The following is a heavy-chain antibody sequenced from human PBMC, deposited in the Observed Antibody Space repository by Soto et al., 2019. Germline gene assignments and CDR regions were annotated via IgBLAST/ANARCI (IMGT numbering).Heavy chain of an antibody. V-gene: IGHV6-1*01. J-gene: IGHJ6*04. CDR3: EREVCSSMGAYAGRMRFFQF. CDR1: GYTVSSNSAA. CDR2: TYYRSKWYH. Sequence: PSQTLLLTCAISGYTVSSNSAAWNWIRQSPSRGLEWLGRTYYRSKWYHDYAVSVKSRITINSDTSKNQFSLQLNSVTPEDTAEFYWEREVCSSMGAYAGRMRFFQFWGKGKRVSASP. D-gene: IGHD2-2*01.